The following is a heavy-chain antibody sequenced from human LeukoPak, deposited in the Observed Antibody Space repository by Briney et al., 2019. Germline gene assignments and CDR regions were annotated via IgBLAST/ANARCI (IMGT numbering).Heavy chain of an antibody. J-gene: IGHJ4*02. CDR1: GGSISSYY. Sequence: SETLSLTCTVSGGSISSYYWSWIRQPPGKGLEWIGYIYYSGSTNYNPSLKSRVTISVDTSKNQFSLKLSSVTAADTAVYYCARSSRYFDWQFDYWGQGTLGTVSS. CDR2: IYYSGST. CDR3: ARSSRYFDWQFDY. D-gene: IGHD3-9*01. V-gene: IGHV4-59*01.